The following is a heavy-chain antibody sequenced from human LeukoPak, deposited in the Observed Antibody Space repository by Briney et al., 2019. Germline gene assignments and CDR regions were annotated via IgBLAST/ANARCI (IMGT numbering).Heavy chain of an antibody. J-gene: IGHJ4*02. Sequence: PSQTLSLTCTVSGGSISSGGYYWSWIRQHPGKGLEWIGYIYYSGSTYYNPSLKSRVTMSVDTSKNQFSLKLSSVTAADTAVYYCAIGSGYYAYVWGSYRPPQYYFDYWGQGTLVTVSS. CDR1: GGSISSGGYY. D-gene: IGHD3-16*02. CDR2: IYYSGST. CDR3: AIGSGYYAYVWGSYRPPQYYFDY. V-gene: IGHV4-31*03.